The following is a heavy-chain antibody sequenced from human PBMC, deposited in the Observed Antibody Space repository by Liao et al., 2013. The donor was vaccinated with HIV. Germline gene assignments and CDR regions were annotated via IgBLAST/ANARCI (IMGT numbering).Heavy chain of an antibody. J-gene: IGHJ2*01. D-gene: IGHD2-21*01. CDR1: GGSFSGYY. Sequence: QVQLQQWGAGLLKPSETLSLTCAVYGGSFSGYYWSWIRQPPGKGLEWIGEINHSGSTNYNPSLKSRVTISVDTSKNQFSLKLSSVTAADTAVYYCARGVYCGGDCYPPVDWYFDLWGRGTLVTVSS. V-gene: IGHV4-34*01. CDR3: ARGVYCGGDCYPPVDWYFDL. CDR2: INHSGST.